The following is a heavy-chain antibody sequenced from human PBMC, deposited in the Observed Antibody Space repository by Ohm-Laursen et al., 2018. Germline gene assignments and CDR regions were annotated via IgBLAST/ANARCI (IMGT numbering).Heavy chain of an antibody. CDR2: IYHSGTT. Sequence: SETLSLTCDVSGYSISSYYWGWIRQPPGKGLEWIGSIYHSGTTYYNPSLKSRVTISVDTSNNQFSLKLSSVTAADTAVYYCARGPNYYDSWWFDPWGQGTLVTVSS. V-gene: IGHV4-38-2*01. J-gene: IGHJ5*02. CDR1: GYSISSYY. CDR3: ARGPNYYDSWWFDP. D-gene: IGHD3-22*01.